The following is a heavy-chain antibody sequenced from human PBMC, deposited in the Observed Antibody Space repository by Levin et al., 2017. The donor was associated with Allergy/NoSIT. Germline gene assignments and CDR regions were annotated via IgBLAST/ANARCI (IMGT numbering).Heavy chain of an antibody. CDR3: GRSMIVVNGMDV. Sequence: ASVKVSCKASGYSFTTYGFTWVRQAPGQGLEWMGWINPNNGNTNYAQKFQGRLTMTTDTSTSTAYIELRSLTSDDTAVYYCGRSMIVVNGMDVWGQGTTVTVSS. D-gene: IGHD3-22*01. CDR2: INPNNGNT. J-gene: IGHJ6*02. V-gene: IGHV1-18*01. CDR1: GYSFTTYG.